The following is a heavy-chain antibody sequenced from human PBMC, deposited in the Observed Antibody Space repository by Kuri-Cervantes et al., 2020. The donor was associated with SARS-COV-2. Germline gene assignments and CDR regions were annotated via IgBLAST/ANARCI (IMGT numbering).Heavy chain of an antibody. Sequence: GGSLRLSCAASGLSFSNYAMSWVRQAPGKGLEWVSSISGSGDDTHYADSVKGRSTISRDNSKNTLYLQMNSLRAEDTAVYYCAKGGSILATINRWASSWGQGTLVTVSS. V-gene: IGHV3-23*01. D-gene: IGHD5-12*01. J-gene: IGHJ5*02. CDR2: ISGSGDDT. CDR1: GLSFSNYA. CDR3: AKGGSILATINRWASS.